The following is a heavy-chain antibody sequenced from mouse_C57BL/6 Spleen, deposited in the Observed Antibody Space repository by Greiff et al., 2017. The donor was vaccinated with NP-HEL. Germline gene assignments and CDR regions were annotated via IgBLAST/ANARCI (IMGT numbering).Heavy chain of an antibody. D-gene: IGHD3-3*01. J-gene: IGHJ3*01. Sequence: VQLQQPGAELVRPGSSVKLSCKASGYTFTSYWMHWVKQRPIQGLEWIGNIDPSDSETYYNQKFKDKATLTVDKSSSTAYMQLSSLTSEDSAVYYCARWEGQGFAYGGQGTLVTVSA. CDR1: GYTFTSYW. CDR2: IDPSDSET. CDR3: ARWEGQGFAY. V-gene: IGHV1-52*01.